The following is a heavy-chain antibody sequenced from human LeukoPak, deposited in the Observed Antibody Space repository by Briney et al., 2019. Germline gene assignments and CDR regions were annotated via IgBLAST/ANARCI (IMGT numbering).Heavy chain of an antibody. CDR2: ISSSSSYI. J-gene: IGHJ6*01. Sequence: GGSLRLSCAVSGFSFGNYAMSWVRQAPGKGLEWVSSISSSSSYIYYADSVKGRFTISRDNAKNSLYLQMNSLRAEDTAVYYCARGLLGDTYYGMDVWGQGTTVTVSS. V-gene: IGHV3-21*01. CDR3: ARGLLGDTYYGMDV. D-gene: IGHD2-21*01. CDR1: GFSFGNYA.